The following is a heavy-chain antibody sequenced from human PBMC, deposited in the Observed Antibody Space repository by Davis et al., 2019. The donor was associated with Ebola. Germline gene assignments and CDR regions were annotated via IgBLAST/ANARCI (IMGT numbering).Heavy chain of an antibody. J-gene: IGHJ6*02. Sequence: GESLKISCAASGFTFSSYAMHWVRQAPGKGLEWVAVISYDGSNKYYADSVKGRFTISRDNSKNTLYLQMNSLRAEDTAVYYCAKAPPTIFGVVIDVWGQGTTVTVSS. D-gene: IGHD3-3*01. CDR1: GFTFSSYA. V-gene: IGHV3-30*04. CDR3: AKAPPTIFGVVIDV. CDR2: ISYDGSNK.